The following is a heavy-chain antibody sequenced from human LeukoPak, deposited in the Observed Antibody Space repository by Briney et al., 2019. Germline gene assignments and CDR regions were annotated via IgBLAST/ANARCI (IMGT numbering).Heavy chain of an antibody. Sequence: ASVKVSCKASGYTFTYRYLHWVRQAPGQALEWMGRINPNSGGGTNYAQKFQGRVTMTRDTSISTAYMELSRLRSDDTAVYYCVRIINGWYYFDYWGQGTLVTVSS. D-gene: IGHD6-19*01. J-gene: IGHJ4*02. CDR1: GYTFTYRY. CDR3: VRIINGWYYFDY. V-gene: IGHV1-2*06. CDR2: INPNSGGGT.